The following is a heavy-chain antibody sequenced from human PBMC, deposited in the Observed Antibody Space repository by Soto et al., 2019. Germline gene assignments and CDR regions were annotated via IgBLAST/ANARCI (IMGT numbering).Heavy chain of an antibody. Sequence: ASVKVSCKASGYTFTSYDINWVRQATGQGKENLGWMNPNSGGTNYAQKFQGWVTMTRDTSISTAYMELSRLRSDDTAVYYCARAPRYYYDSSGYYRYYFDYWGQGTLVTVSS. J-gene: IGHJ4*02. CDR2: MNPNSGGT. D-gene: IGHD3-22*01. CDR1: GYTFTSYD. V-gene: IGHV1-2*04. CDR3: ARAPRYYYDSSGYYRYYFDY.